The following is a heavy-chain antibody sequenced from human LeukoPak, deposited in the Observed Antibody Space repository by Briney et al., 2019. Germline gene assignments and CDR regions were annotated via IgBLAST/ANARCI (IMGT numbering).Heavy chain of an antibody. D-gene: IGHD6-13*01. Sequence: PGGSLRLSCAASGFTFSSYAMSWVRQAPGKGLEWVSAISGSGGSTYYADSVKGRFTISRDNSKNTLCLQMNSLRAEDTAVYYCAKAGPQMGPYIAAAGTSFDYWGQGTLVTVSS. V-gene: IGHV3-23*01. CDR2: ISGSGGST. CDR1: GFTFSSYA. CDR3: AKAGPQMGPYIAAAGTSFDY. J-gene: IGHJ4*02.